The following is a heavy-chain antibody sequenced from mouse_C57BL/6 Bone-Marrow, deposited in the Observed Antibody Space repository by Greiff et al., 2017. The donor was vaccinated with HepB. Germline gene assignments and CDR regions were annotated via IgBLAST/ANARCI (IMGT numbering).Heavy chain of an antibody. D-gene: IGHD1-1*01. CDR3: ASPYYYGSSYGLLAMDY. Sequence: QVQLQQSGAELARPGASVKLSCKASGYTFTSYGISWVKQRTGQGLEWIGEIYPRSGNTYYNEKFKGKATLTADKSSSTAYMELRSLTSEDSAVYFGASPYYYGSSYGLLAMDYWGQGTSVTVSS. CDR1: GYTFTSYG. J-gene: IGHJ4*01. CDR2: IYPRSGNT. V-gene: IGHV1-81*01.